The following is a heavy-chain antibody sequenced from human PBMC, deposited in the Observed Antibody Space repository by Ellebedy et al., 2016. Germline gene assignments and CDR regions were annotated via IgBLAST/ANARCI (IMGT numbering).Heavy chain of an antibody. Sequence: GGSLRLSXAASGFTVSSNSMSWVRQAPGKGLEYISHIYGGGNTDYADSVKGRFTISRDNYRNILYLQMNSLRAEDTAVYYCATRHYGGFNIWGQGTKVTVSS. CDR1: GFTVSSNS. CDR2: IYGGGNT. J-gene: IGHJ3*02. CDR3: ATRHYGGFNI. V-gene: IGHV3-53*01. D-gene: IGHD4-23*01.